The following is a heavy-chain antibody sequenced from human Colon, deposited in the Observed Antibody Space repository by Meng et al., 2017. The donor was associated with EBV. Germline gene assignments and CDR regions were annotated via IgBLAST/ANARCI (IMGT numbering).Heavy chain of an antibody. CDR3: ARNYYIDY. J-gene: IGHJ4*02. Sequence: QVRLQVSGQGLGNPSQTLYLTCTVSGGSINSGDYYWSWIRQPPGKGLEWNGYIYYTGSTYYNPSLKSRVTISMDTSKNQFSLRLSSVTAADTAVYYCARNYYIDYWGQGTLVTVSS. CDR1: GGSINSGDYY. CDR2: IYYTGST. V-gene: IGHV4-30-4*01.